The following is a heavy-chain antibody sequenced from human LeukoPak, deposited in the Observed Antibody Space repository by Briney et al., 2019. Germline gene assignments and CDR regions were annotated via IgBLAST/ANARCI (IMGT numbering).Heavy chain of an antibody. CDR2: IYYSGST. Sequence: SETLSLTCAVYGGSFSGYYWSWIRQPPGKGLEWIGYIYYSGSTNYNPSLKSRVTISVDTSKNQFSVKLTSVTAADTAVYYCARVGENYYDSSPDAFDIWGQGTMVTVSS. J-gene: IGHJ3*02. D-gene: IGHD3-22*01. V-gene: IGHV4-59*01. CDR3: ARVGENYYDSSPDAFDI. CDR1: GGSFSGYY.